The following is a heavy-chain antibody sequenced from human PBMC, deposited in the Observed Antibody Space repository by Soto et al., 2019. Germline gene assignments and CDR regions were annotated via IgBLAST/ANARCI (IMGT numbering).Heavy chain of an antibody. V-gene: IGHV3-33*01. CDR2: IWYDGSHK. CDR1: GFTFSNYG. J-gene: IGHJ4*02. D-gene: IGHD1-1*01. CDR3: ARGASGTGGGNHFDF. Sequence: QVQLVESGGGVVQPERSLRLSCAASGFTFSNYGMHWVRQAPGKGLEWVVVIWYDGSHKYYIDSAKGRFTISRDNSKNMLYLQMNSLRAEDTAIYYCARGASGTGGGNHFDFWGQGTLVTVSS.